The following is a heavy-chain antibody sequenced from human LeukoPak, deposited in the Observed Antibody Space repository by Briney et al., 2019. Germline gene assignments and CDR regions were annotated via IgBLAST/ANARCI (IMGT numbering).Heavy chain of an antibody. Sequence: SETLSLTCTVSGYSISSGYYWGWIRQPPGKGLEWIGSIYHGGSTYYNPSLKSRVTISVDTSKNQFSLKLSSVTAADTAVYYCATLYGDYVAYWGQGTLVTVSS. J-gene: IGHJ4*02. CDR1: GYSISSGYY. D-gene: IGHD4-17*01. CDR3: ATLYGDYVAY. CDR2: IYHGGST. V-gene: IGHV4-38-2*02.